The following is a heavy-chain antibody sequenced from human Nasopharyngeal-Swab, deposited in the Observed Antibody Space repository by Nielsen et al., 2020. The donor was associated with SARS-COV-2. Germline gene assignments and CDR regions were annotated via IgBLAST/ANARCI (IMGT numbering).Heavy chain of an antibody. CDR2: IYYSGST. V-gene: IGHV4-59*01. J-gene: IGHJ6*02. CDR1: GGSISSYY. Sequence: SETLSLTCTVSGGSISSYYWSWIRQPPGKGLEWIGYIYYSGSTNYNPSLKSRVTISVDTSKNQFSLKLSSGTAADTAVYYCARGGGRYCSSTSCYPDYYYYGMDVWGQGTTVTVSS. CDR3: ARGGGRYCSSTSCYPDYYYYGMDV. D-gene: IGHD2-2*01.